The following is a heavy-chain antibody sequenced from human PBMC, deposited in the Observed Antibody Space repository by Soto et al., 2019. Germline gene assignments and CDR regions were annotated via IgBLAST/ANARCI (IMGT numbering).Heavy chain of an antibody. D-gene: IGHD2-2*01. CDR3: ASTSRYCSSTSCYLGY. V-gene: IGHV4-30-2*01. CDR2: IYHSGST. Sequence: NPSETLSLTCAVSGGSISSGGYSWGWIRQPPGKGLEWIGYIYHSGSTYYNPSLKSRVTISVDRSKNQFSLKLSSVTAADTAVDYCASTSRYCSSTSCYLGYWGQGTLVTVSS. J-gene: IGHJ4*02. CDR1: GGSISSGGYS.